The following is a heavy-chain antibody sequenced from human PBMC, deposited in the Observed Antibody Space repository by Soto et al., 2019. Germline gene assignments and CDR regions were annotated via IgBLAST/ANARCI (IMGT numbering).Heavy chain of an antibody. V-gene: IGHV3-23*03. CDR3: ARRTSGYFGY. Sequence: EVQLLESGGGLVQPGGSLTLSCEASGFTFSDYTMSWVRQAPGKVLECVSVILSDHNTYYADSVRGRFTISRDNSENTLYLEMNSLRAEDTAVYYCARRTSGYFGYWGQGTLVTVSS. J-gene: IGHJ4*02. CDR2: ILSDHNT. CDR1: GFTFSDYT. D-gene: IGHD6-19*01.